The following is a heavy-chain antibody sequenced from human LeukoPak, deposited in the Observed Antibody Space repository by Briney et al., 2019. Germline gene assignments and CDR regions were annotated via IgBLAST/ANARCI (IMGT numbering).Heavy chain of an antibody. CDR2: ISSSGSTI. J-gene: IGHJ4*02. Sequence: GGSLRLSCAASGFTFSFYEMNWVRQAPGKGLEWVSFISSSGSTIYYADSVRGRFTISRDNAKNSLYLQMNSLRAEDTAVYYCARDRGSNYGYFDYWGQGTLVTVSS. CDR3: ARDRGSNYGYFDY. V-gene: IGHV3-48*03. D-gene: IGHD4/OR15-4a*01. CDR1: GFTFSFYE.